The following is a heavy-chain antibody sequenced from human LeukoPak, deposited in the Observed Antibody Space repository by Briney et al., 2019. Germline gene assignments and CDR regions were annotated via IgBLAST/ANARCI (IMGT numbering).Heavy chain of an antibody. CDR1: GGSISSGGYY. D-gene: IGHD3-3*01. CDR2: IYYSGSI. V-gene: IGHV4-31*03. Sequence: SETLSLTCTVSGGSISSGGYYWSWIRQHPGKGLEWIGYIYYSGSIYYNPSLKSRVTISMDTSKSQFPLKLSSVTAADTAVYYCARDRRITIFGVVTHRWFDPWGQGTLVTVSS. CDR3: ARDRRITIFGVVTHRWFDP. J-gene: IGHJ5*02.